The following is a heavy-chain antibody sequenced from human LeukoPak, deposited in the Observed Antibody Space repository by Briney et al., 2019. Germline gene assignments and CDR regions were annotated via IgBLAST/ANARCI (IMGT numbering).Heavy chain of an antibody. D-gene: IGHD2-15*01. Sequence: GGSLRLSCAASGFTFSSYGMHWVRQAPGKGLEWVAVISYDGSNKYYADSVKGRFTISRDNSKNTLYLQMNSLRAEDTAVYYCAKDQGLGDCSGGSCYSGYWGQGTLVTVSS. CDR3: AKDQGLGDCSGGSCYSGY. V-gene: IGHV3-30*18. CDR2: ISYDGSNK. J-gene: IGHJ4*02. CDR1: GFTFSSYG.